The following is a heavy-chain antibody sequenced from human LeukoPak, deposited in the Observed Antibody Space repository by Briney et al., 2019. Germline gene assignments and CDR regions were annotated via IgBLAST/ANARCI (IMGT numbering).Heavy chain of an antibody. J-gene: IGHJ4*02. Sequence: PGGSLTLSCEVSGFTFSNYAMTWVRQAPGKAMEWVSRISGSGDSTYYADSVKARITISRDNPKNTLYQQMNSLRAEDTAVYSCTRTRGCSSTSCYADYWGQGTLVTVSS. V-gene: IGHV3-23*01. D-gene: IGHD2-2*01. CDR2: ISGSGDST. CDR3: TRTRGCSSTSCYADY. CDR1: GFTFSNYA.